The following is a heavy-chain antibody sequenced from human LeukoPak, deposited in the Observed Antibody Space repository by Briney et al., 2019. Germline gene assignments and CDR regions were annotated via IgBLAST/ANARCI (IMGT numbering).Heavy chain of an antibody. J-gene: IGHJ4*02. V-gene: IGHV3-23*01. CDR3: AKWGPPGYSSGWYDY. D-gene: IGHD6-19*01. CDR2: ISGSGGST. CDR1: GFTFSSFA. Sequence: GGSLRLSCAASGFTFSSFAMSWVRQAPGKGLQWVSAISGSGGSTYCADSVKGRFTISRDNSKNTLYLQMSSLRAEDTAVYYCAKWGPPGYSSGWYDYWGQGTLVTVSS.